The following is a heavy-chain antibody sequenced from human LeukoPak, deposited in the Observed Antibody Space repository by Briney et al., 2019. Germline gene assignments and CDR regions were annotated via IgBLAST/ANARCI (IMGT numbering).Heavy chain of an antibody. D-gene: IGHD6-19*01. J-gene: IGHJ3*02. CDR1: GGSISSSNW. V-gene: IGHV4-4*02. CDR2: IYHSGST. CDR3: ARMQRIAVAGTFMISAFDI. Sequence: PSGTLSLTCAVSGGSISSSNWWSWVRQPPGKGLERIGEIYHSGSTNYNPSLKSRVTISVDKSKNQFSLKLSSVTAADTAVYYCARMQRIAVAGTFMISAFDIWGQGTMVTVSS.